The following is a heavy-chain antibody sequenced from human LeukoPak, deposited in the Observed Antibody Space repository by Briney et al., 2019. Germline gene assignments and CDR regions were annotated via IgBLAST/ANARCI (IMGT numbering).Heavy chain of an antibody. Sequence: PGGSLRLSCAASGFTFSSYSMNWVRQAPGKGLEWVSSISSSSSYIYYADSVKGRFTISRDNAKNSLYLQMNSLRAEDTAVYYCARAVDGGTTPPGYWGQGTLVTVSS. D-gene: IGHD1-1*01. CDR3: ARAVDGGTTPPGY. J-gene: IGHJ4*02. CDR1: GFTFSSYS. V-gene: IGHV3-21*01. CDR2: ISSSSSYI.